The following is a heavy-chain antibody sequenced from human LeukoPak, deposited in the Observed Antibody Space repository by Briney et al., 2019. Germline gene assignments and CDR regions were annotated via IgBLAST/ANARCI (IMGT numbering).Heavy chain of an antibody. V-gene: IGHV3-30*04. CDR1: GFTFSSYA. CDR2: ISYDGINK. CDR3: ASAFLWNYGTSSIDY. Sequence: GSLRLSCAAPGFTFSSYAMHWVRQAPANRLEGVAVISYDGINKYYADSVNGRFTISRDNSKNMLYLRMNSLRAEDTAVYYCASAFLWNYGTSSIDYWGQGTLVTVSS. D-gene: IGHD1-7*01. J-gene: IGHJ4*02.